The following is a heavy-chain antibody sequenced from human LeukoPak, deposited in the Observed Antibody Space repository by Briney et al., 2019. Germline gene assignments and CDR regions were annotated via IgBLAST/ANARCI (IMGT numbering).Heavy chain of an antibody. J-gene: IGHJ4*02. CDR3: ARRAYYDSSGYYFYY. D-gene: IGHD3-22*01. CDR1: GGSISSYY. V-gene: IGHV4-4*09. CDR2: IYTSGST. Sequence: SETLSLTCTVSGGSISSYYWSWIRQPPGKGLEWIGYIYTSGSTNYNPSLKSRVTISVDTSKNQFSLKLSSVTAADTAVYYCARRAYYDSSGYYFYYWGQGTLVTVSS.